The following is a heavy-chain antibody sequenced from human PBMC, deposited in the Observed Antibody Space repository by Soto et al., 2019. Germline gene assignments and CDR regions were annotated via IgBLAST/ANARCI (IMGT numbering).Heavy chain of an antibody. CDR1: GVTFTSYA. Sequence: PGGSLRLSCAASGVTFTSYAMTWVRQVPGEGLQWVSSISKSGDSTYYADSVKGRFTTSRDNYKNTLYLQMNSLRDEDTAIYYCAKGSFGFDSWGQGTLVTVSS. V-gene: IGHV3-23*01. CDR2: ISKSGDST. J-gene: IGHJ4*02. CDR3: AKGSFGFDS. D-gene: IGHD3-10*01.